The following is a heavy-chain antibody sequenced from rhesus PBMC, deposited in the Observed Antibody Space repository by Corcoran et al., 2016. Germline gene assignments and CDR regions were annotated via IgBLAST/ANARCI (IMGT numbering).Heavy chain of an antibody. D-gene: IGHD4-23*01. CDR3: ARGTVTTLFDY. Sequence: QLQLQESGPGLVKPSETLSLTCAVSGYSISSGYGWSWIRQPPGKGLEWIGYISYRGSTSYNPSLKSRVTISRDTSKNQFSLKLSSVTAADTAVYYCARGTVTTLFDYWGQGVLVTVSS. V-gene: IGHV4-122*02. CDR1: GYSISSGYG. CDR2: ISYRGST. J-gene: IGHJ4*01.